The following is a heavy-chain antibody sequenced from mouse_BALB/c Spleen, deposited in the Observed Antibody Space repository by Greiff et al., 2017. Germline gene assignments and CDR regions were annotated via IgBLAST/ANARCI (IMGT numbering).Heavy chain of an antibody. CDR1: GFNIKDTY. Sequence: EVMLVESGAELVKPGASVKLSCTASGFNIKDTYMHWVKQRPEQGLEWIGRIDPANGNTKYDPKFQGKATITADTSSNTAYLQLSSLTSEDTAVYYCARESYDYGFAYWGQGTLVTVSA. V-gene: IGHV14-3*02. D-gene: IGHD2-4*01. CDR2: IDPANGNT. CDR3: ARESYDYGFAY. J-gene: IGHJ3*01.